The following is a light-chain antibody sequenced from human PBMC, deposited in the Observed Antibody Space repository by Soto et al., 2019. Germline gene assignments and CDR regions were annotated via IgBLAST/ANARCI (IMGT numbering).Light chain of an antibody. J-gene: IGKJ5*01. CDR1: QSVSSTY. CDR3: QQYGGSMT. Sequence: EIVLTQSPGTLSLSPGDGATLSCRASQSVSSTYLAWYQHKPGQAPRLLIYGASNRATGVPGRFSGSGSGTDFTLSISSLEPEDFAVYYCQQYGGSMTFGQGTRLEIE. CDR2: GAS. V-gene: IGKV3-20*01.